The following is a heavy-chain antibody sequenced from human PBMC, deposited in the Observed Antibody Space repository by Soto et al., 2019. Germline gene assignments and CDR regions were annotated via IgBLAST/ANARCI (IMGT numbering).Heavy chain of an antibody. CDR3: ASPHGYKPKWFDP. CDR2: IIPIFGTA. J-gene: IGHJ5*02. CDR1: GGTFSSYA. Sequence: SVKVSCKASGGTFSSYAISWVRQAPGQGLEWMGGIIPIFGTANYAQKFQGRVTITADESTSTAYMELSSLRSEDTAVYYCASPHGYKPKWFDPWGQGTLVTVSS. D-gene: IGHD1-20*01. V-gene: IGHV1-69*13.